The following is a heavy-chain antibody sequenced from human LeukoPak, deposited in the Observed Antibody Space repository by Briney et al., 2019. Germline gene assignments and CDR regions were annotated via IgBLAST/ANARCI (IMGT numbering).Heavy chain of an antibody. V-gene: IGHV4-34*01. CDR1: GGSFSGYY. CDR2: INHSGST. D-gene: IGHD6-13*01. CDR3: ARVPPGYSIRAYYFDS. J-gene: IGHJ4*02. Sequence: PSETLSLTCAVYGGSFSGYYWSWIRQPPGKGLEWIGEINHSGSTNYNPSLKSRVTISVDTSKNQFSLKLSSVTAADTAVYYCARVPPGYSIRAYYFDSWGQGTLVTVSS.